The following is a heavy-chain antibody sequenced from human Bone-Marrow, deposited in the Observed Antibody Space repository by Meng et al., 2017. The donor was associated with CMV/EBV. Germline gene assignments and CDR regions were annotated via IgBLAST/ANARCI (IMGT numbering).Heavy chain of an antibody. V-gene: IGHV3-30*02. J-gene: IGHJ4*02. CDR1: GFTFSSYA. CDR2: IQKGGSLK. CDR3: AIDPKLAY. Sequence: GESLKISCAASGFTFSSYAMHWVRQAPGKGLEWVSFIQKGGSLKVCTDSVKGRFTISRDDSRNTLFLQMNSLTAEDTAVYYCAIDPKLAYWGQGTLVTVSS.